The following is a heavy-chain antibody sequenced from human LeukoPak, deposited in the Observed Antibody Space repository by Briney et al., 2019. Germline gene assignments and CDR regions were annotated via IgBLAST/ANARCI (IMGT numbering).Heavy chain of an antibody. CDR3: ARSYDFWSGYYPRFDY. Sequence: GGSLRLSCAASGFTFSSYSMNWVRQAPGKGLEWVSYISSSSSTIYYADSVKGRFTISRDNAKNSLYLQMNSLRAEDTAVYYCARSYDFWSGYYPRFDYWGQGTLVTDSS. D-gene: IGHD3-3*01. V-gene: IGHV3-48*01. J-gene: IGHJ4*02. CDR2: ISSSSSTI. CDR1: GFTFSSYS.